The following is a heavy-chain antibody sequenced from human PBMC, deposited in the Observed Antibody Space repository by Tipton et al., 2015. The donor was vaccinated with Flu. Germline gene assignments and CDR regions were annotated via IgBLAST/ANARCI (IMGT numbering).Heavy chain of an antibody. CDR2: FYNNGST. CDR3: AREGDDYSRGWYAS. CDR1: GGSISTYY. V-gene: IGHV4-4*07. Sequence: LRLSCSVSGGSISTYYWGWIRQPAGKGLEWVGHFYNNGSTRYNPSLKNRCTMSADTSRSQFSLKVTSVTAADTAVYFCAREGDDYSRGWYASWGQGILVTVSS. J-gene: IGHJ5*02. D-gene: IGHD6-19*01.